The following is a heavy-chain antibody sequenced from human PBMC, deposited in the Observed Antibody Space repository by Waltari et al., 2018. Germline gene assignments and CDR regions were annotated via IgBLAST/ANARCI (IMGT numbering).Heavy chain of an antibody. V-gene: IGHV6-1*01. CDR1: GDSVSSDTSA. CDR2: TYYRSKWYY. D-gene: IGHD3-10*01. Sequence: QVQLQQSGPGLVKPSQTLSLTCAISGDSVSSDTSAWNWVRQSPSRGLEWLGRTYYRSKWYYDYGVSVKSRIIISPDTSKNQFSLQLNSVTPEDTAVYYCVRGGNFQYWGRGTLVTVSS. J-gene: IGHJ4*02. CDR3: VRGGNFQY.